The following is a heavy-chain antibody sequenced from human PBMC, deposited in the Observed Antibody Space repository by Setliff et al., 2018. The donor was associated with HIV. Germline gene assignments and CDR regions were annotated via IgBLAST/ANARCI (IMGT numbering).Heavy chain of an antibody. D-gene: IGHD6-19*01. CDR1: GYTFTSYG. Sequence: GASVKVSCKASGYTFTSYGISWVRQAPGQGLEWMGWLSAYNGNTNYAQKLQGRVTMTTDTSTSTAYMELRSLRTDDTAGYYCARETNSGYSSGWYGGGVYDIGYRGQGTLVTVSS. V-gene: IGHV1-18*01. J-gene: IGHJ4*02. CDR2: LSAYNGNT. CDR3: ARETNSGYSSGWYGGGVYDIGY.